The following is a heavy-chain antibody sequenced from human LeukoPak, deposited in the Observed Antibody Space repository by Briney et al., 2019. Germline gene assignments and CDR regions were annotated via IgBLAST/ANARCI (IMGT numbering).Heavy chain of an antibody. V-gene: IGHV3-11*04. CDR2: FSSSGSTI. D-gene: IGHD6-19*01. Sequence: PGGSLRLSCAASGFTFSDYYVSWIRQAPQKGLEWVSYFSSSGSTIYYADSVKGRFTISRDNAKNSLYLQMNSLRAEDTAVYYCARDVSWLARLYYFDYWGQGTLVTVSS. CDR3: ARDVSWLARLYYFDY. CDR1: GFTFSDYY. J-gene: IGHJ4*02.